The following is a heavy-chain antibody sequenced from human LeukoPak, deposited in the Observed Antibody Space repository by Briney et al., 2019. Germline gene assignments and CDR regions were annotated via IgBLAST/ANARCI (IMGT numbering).Heavy chain of an antibody. J-gene: IGHJ4*02. CDR3: ARGDYGDYTWDY. Sequence: GASVKVSRKASGYTFTSYDINWARQATGQGLEWMGWMNPNSGNTGYAQKFQGRVTMTRNTSISTAYMELSSLRSEDTAVYYCARGDYGDYTWDYWGQGTLVTVSS. CDR2: MNPNSGNT. V-gene: IGHV1-8*01. D-gene: IGHD4-17*01. CDR1: GYTFTSYD.